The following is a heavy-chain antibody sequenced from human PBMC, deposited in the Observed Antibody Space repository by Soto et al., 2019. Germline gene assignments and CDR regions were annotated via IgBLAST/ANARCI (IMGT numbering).Heavy chain of an antibody. J-gene: IGHJ6*02. CDR2: IYYSGST. V-gene: IGHV4-59*01. D-gene: IGHD3-10*01. CDR1: GDSISSYY. Sequence: SETLSLTCTISGDSISSYYWSWTPQPPGKGLEWIGYIYYSGSTNYNPSPKSRVTISVDTSKNQFSLKLSSVTAADTAVYYCAREVDVTMEPGMDVWGQGTTVTVS. CDR3: AREVDVTMEPGMDV.